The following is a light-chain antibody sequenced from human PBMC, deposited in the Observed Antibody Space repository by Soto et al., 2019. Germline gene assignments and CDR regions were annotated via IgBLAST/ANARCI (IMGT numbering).Light chain of an antibody. CDR2: GAS. CDR1: QSISAKH. Sequence: TECSGTLSLSPGERATLSFRASQSISAKHVAWYQLSPGQAPRLLIYGASTRATGIPARFSGSGSGTEFTLTISSLQSEDFAVYYCQQYNNWPPTTFGQGALLE. V-gene: IGKV3-15*01. J-gene: IGKJ5*01. CDR3: QQYNNWPPTT.